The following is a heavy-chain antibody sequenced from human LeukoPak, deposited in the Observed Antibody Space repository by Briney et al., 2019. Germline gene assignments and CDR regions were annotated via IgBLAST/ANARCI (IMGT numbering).Heavy chain of an antibody. CDR1: GGSISSYY. CDR2: RYYSGST. D-gene: IGHD3-16*01. V-gene: IGHV4-59*01. J-gene: IGHJ1*01. CDR3: ARVRGDFETD. Sequence: SETLSPTCSVSGGSISSYYWAWIRQPPGKGLEWIGYRYYSGSTTYNPSLKSRVTISVDTSKSQFSLKLISVTAADTAIYYCARVRGDFETDWGQGTLVTVSS.